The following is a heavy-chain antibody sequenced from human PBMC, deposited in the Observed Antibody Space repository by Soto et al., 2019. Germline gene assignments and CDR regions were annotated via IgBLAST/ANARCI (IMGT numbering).Heavy chain of an antibody. CDR2: VSHSGIT. CDR3: ARGSARRGAAFDI. V-gene: IGHV4-59*01. J-gene: IGHJ3*02. D-gene: IGHD1-26*01. Sequence: PSETLSLTCTFSNGSIVSYHWGWIRQSPGKGLEWIGSVSHSGITKYDPSLKGRVTISEDTSKNQISLSVDSVTAADTALYYCARGSARRGAAFDIWGRGTMVTVSS. CDR1: NGSIVSYH.